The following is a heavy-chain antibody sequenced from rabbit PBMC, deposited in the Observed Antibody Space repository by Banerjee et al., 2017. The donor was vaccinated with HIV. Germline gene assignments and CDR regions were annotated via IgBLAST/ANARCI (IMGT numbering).Heavy chain of an antibody. V-gene: IGHV1S45*01. Sequence: QEQLEESGGDLVKPEGSLTLTCTASGFSFSSSYWICWVRQAPGKGLEWIGCIYTGDGSTYYASWVNGRFTISSHNAQNTLYLQLNSLTAADTATYFCVRETETYAGYAGYGYAGGFTLWGPGTLVTVS. CDR2: IYTGDGST. CDR3: VRETETYAGYAGYGYAGGFTL. D-gene: IGHD6-1*01. CDR1: GFSFSSSYW. J-gene: IGHJ4*01.